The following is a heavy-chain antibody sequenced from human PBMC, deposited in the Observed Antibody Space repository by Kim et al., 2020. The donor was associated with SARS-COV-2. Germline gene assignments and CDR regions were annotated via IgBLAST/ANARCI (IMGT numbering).Heavy chain of an antibody. CDR1: GFTFSSYA. Sequence: GGSLRLSCAASGFTFSSYAMSWVRQAPGKGLEWVSAISGSGGSTYYADSVKGRFTISRDNSKNTLYLQMNSLRAEDTAVYYCAKDLHLLRFLEWDPHDAFDIWGQGTMVTVSS. CDR3: AKDLHLLRFLEWDPHDAFDI. V-gene: IGHV3-23*01. D-gene: IGHD3-3*01. J-gene: IGHJ3*02. CDR2: ISGSGGST.